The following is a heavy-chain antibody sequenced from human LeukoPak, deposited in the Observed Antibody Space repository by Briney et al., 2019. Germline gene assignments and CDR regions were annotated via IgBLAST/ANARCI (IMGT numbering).Heavy chain of an antibody. CDR3: ARGYGAARQGNY. Sequence: SETLSLTCAVCGGSFSGYYWSWIRQPPGKGLEWIGEINHSGSTNYNPSLKSRVTISVDTSKNQFSLKLSSVTAADTAVYYCARGYGAARQGNYWGQGTLVTVSS. V-gene: IGHV4-34*01. J-gene: IGHJ4*02. CDR1: GGSFSGYY. CDR2: INHSGST. D-gene: IGHD6-6*01.